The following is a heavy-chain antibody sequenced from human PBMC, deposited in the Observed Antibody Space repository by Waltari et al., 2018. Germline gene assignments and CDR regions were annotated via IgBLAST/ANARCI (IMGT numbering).Heavy chain of an antibody. V-gene: IGHV4-59*01. Sequence: QVQLQESGPGLVKPSETLSLTCTVSGGSISSYYWSWIRQPPGKGLEWIGYIYYSGGTNYNPSLKSRVTKSGDTSKNQFSRKLSSVTAADTAVDDCERAKGPPRASPAYYFDYWGQGTLVTVSS. CDR2: IYYSGGT. J-gene: IGHJ4*02. CDR1: GGSISSYY. CDR3: ERAKGPPRASPAYYFDY.